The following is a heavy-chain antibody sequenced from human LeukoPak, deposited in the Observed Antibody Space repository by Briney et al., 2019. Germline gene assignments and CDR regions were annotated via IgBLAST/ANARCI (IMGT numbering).Heavy chain of an antibody. CDR2: ISSSGSYI. CDR1: GFTFSSYS. J-gene: IGHJ4*02. D-gene: IGHD6-6*01. CDR3: ARGATYSSSSPDY. Sequence: PGGSLRLSCAASGFTFSSYSMNWVRQAPGKGLEWVSAISSSGSYIYYADSVKGRFTISRDNAKNSLYLQMNSRRAEDTAVYYCARGATYSSSSPDYWGQGTLVTVSS. V-gene: IGHV3-21*01.